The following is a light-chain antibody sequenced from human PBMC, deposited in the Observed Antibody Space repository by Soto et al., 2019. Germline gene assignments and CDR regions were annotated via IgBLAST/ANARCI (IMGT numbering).Light chain of an antibody. V-gene: IGKV1D-8*03. CDR3: QQANSFPIN. CDR1: QGISSY. J-gene: IGKJ5*01. Sequence: VIWITHAPSLLVKPNLDRGTLSFLMSQGISSYLAWYQQKPGKAPELLIYAASSLQSGVPSRFSGSGSGTDFTLTISSLQPEDFATYYCQQANSFPINFGKGQRREI. CDR2: AAS.